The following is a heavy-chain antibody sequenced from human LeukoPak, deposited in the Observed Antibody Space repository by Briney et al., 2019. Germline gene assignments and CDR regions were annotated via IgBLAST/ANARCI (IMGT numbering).Heavy chain of an antibody. CDR2: IKSKTDGGTT. CDR1: GFTFSNAW. V-gene: IGHV3-15*01. Sequence: GGSLRVSCAASGFTFSNAWMSWVRQAPGKGLEWVGRIKSKTDGGTTDYAAPVKGRFTISRDDSKNTLYLQMNSLKTEDTAVYYCTTDRLAVAGTCYFDYWGQGTLVTVSS. D-gene: IGHD6-19*01. J-gene: IGHJ4*02. CDR3: TTDRLAVAGTCYFDY.